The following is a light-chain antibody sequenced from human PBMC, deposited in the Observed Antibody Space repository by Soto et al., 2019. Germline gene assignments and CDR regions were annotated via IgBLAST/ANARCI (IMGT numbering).Light chain of an antibody. CDR3: TSYTSNNTLNLL. Sequence: ALTQPASVSGSPGQSITISCTGTSSDVGGYKYVSWYQQHPGKAPKLMIYEVSYRPSGVSNRFSGSKSGNTAALTISGLQAEDEADYFCTSYTSNNTLNLLFGEGTKVTVL. V-gene: IGLV2-14*01. J-gene: IGLJ2*01. CDR1: SSDVGGYKY. CDR2: EVS.